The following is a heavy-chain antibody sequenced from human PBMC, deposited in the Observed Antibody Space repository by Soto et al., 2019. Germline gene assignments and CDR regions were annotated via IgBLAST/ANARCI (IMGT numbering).Heavy chain of an antibody. CDR3: ARRLAARQSYYSYYGVAV. CDR1: GGTFSSYA. CDR2: IIPIFGTA. V-gene: IGHV1-69*13. D-gene: IGHD6-6*01. Sequence: SVKVSCKASGGTFSSYAISWVRQAPGQGLEWMGGIIPIFGTANYAQKFQGRVTITADESTSTAYMELSSLRTEDTAVYYRARRLAARQSYYSYYGVAVWGPGTTITVSS. J-gene: IGHJ6*02.